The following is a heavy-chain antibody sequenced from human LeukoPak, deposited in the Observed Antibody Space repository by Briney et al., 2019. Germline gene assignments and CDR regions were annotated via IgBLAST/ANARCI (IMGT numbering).Heavy chain of an antibody. D-gene: IGHD3-3*01. V-gene: IGHV3-74*01. CDR1: GFTFSSYW. Sequence: GGSLRLSCAASGFTFSSYWMHWVRQAPGKGLVWVSRISPDGSTTGHADSVKGRFTTSRDNAKNTLYLQMNSLRAEDTAVYYCARDAVLRFLEWLYAGAYYYGMDVWGQGTTVTVSS. CDR3: ARDAVLRFLEWLYAGAYYYGMDV. CDR2: ISPDGSTT. J-gene: IGHJ6*02.